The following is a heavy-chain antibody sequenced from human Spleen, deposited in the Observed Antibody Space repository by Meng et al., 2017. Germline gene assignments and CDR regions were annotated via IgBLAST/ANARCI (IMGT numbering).Heavy chain of an antibody. Sequence: GESLKISCAASGFTFDDYGMSWVRQAPGKGLEWVSGIIWNGGSTGYADSVNGRFTISRDNAKNSLYLQMSSLRADDTAFYYCAKDKVGSISTFFDFWGQGTLVTVSS. CDR2: IIWNGGST. CDR3: AKDKVGSISTFFDF. CDR1: GFTFDDYG. J-gene: IGHJ4*02. D-gene: IGHD2-21*01. V-gene: IGHV3-20*04.